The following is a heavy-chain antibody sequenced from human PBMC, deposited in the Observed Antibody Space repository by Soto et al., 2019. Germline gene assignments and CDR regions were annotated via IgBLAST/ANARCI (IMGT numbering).Heavy chain of an antibody. D-gene: IGHD2-2*01. J-gene: IGHJ3*02. CDR3: ARLPCSSTSCGAFDI. CDR1: GFTFRSYW. Sequence: EVQLVESGGGLVQPGGSLRLSCAASGFTFRSYWMSWVRQAPGKGLEWVANIQQDGSEKYYVDSVKGRFTISRDNAKNSLYLQMNSLRAEDTAVYYCARLPCSSTSCGAFDIWSQGTMVTVSS. V-gene: IGHV3-7*01. CDR2: IQQDGSEK.